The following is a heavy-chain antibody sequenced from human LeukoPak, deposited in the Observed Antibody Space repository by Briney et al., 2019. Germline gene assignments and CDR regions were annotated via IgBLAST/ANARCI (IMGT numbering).Heavy chain of an antibody. V-gene: IGHV1-2*02. CDR3: ARDAADIVVVVASDAFDI. Sequence: ASVKVSCKASGYTFTGYYMHWVRQAPGQGLEWMGWINPNSGGTNYAQKFQGRVTMTRDTAISTAYMELSRLRSDDTAVYYCARDAADIVVVVASDAFDIWGQGTMVTVSS. D-gene: IGHD2-15*01. CDR1: GYTFTGYY. J-gene: IGHJ3*02. CDR2: INPNSGGT.